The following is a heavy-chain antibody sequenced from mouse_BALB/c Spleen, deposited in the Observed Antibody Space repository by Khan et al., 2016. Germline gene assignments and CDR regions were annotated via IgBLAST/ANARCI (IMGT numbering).Heavy chain of an antibody. Sequence: QIQLVQSGPELKKPGETVKISCKASGYTFTNYGMNWVKQAPGKDLKWMGRINTYTGEPNYDDDFKGRFAFSLETSANTAYLQINNLRDEDMATYFCARWAFPYWGQGTLVTVSA. CDR1: GYTFTNYG. CDR3: ARWAFPY. V-gene: IGHV9-1*02. J-gene: IGHJ3*01. CDR2: INTYTGEP.